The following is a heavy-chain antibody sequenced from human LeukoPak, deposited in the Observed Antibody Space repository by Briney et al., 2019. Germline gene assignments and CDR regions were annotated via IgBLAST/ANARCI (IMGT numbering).Heavy chain of an antibody. CDR2: ISSSISYI. V-gene: IGHV3-21*01. J-gene: IGHJ4*02. CDR1: GFTFSSYS. D-gene: IGHD1-26*01. CDR3: ARVNRVGATVGDLLL. Sequence: GGSLRLSCTASGFTFSSYSMNWVRQAPGKGLEWVSSISSSISYIYYADSVKGRFTISRDNAKNSLYLQMNSLRAEDTAVYYCARVNRVGATVGDLLLWGQGTLVTVSS.